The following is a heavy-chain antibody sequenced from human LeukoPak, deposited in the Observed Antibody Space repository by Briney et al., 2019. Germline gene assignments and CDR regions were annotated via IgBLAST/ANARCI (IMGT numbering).Heavy chain of an antibody. V-gene: IGHV4-59*01. CDR2: IYYSGST. CDR1: GGSLSSYY. CDR3: ARENYDILTGYQGYCYYYYMDV. Sequence: SETLSLTCAVSGGSLSSYYWSWIRQPPGKGLEWIGYIYYSGSTNYNPSLKSRVTISVDTSKNQFSLKLSSVTAADTAVYYCARENYDILTGYQGYCYYYYMDVWGKGTTVTVSS. J-gene: IGHJ6*03. D-gene: IGHD3-9*01.